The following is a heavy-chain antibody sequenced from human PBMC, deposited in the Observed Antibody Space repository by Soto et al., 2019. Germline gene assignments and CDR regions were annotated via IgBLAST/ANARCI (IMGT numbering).Heavy chain of an antibody. V-gene: IGHV3-30-3*01. CDR1: GFTFSSYA. J-gene: IGHJ4*02. CDR3: ARERQEYYFDY. CDR2: ISYDGSNK. Sequence: GGSLRLSCAASGFTFSSYAMHWVRQAPGKGLEWVAVISYDGSNKYYADSVKGRFTISRDNSKNTLYLQMNSLRAEDTAVYYCARERQEYYFDYWGQGTLVTVSS.